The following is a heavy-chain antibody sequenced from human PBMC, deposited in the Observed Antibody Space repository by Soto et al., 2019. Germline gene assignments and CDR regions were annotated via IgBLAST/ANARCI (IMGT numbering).Heavy chain of an antibody. V-gene: IGHV3-30-3*01. Sequence: GGSLRLSCAASGFTFSSYAMHWVRQAPGKGLEWVAVISYDGSNKYYADSVKGRFTISRDNSKNTLYLQMNSLRAEDTAVYYCARDSLRLGYCSSTRCYTGGSYYYYGMDVWGHGTTVTVSS. CDR2: ISYDGSNK. D-gene: IGHD2-2*02. J-gene: IGHJ6*02. CDR1: GFTFSSYA. CDR3: ARDSLRLGYCSSTRCYTGGSYYYYGMDV.